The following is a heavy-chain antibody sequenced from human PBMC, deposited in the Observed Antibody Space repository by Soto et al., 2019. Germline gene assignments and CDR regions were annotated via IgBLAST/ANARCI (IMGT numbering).Heavy chain of an antibody. V-gene: IGHV1-18*04. CDR3: AISIAAAPCFEY. J-gene: IGHJ4*02. D-gene: IGHD6-13*01. CDR2: LSAYNGNT. CDR1: GYTFTSYG. Sequence: ASVKVSCNASGYTFTSYGISWVRPAPGQGLEWMGWLSAYNGNTNYAQKLQGRVTMTTDTSRSTAYMRLRSLRSDDTAVYYCAISIAAAPCFEYWGQGTLVTVSS.